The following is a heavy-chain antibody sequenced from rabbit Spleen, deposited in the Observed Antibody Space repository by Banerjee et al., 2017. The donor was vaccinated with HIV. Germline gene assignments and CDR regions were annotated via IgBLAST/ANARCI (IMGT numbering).Heavy chain of an antibody. Sequence: QEQLEESGGDLVKPEGSLTLTCTASGFSFSSSYYMCWVRQAPGKGLEWIGCIYTGDSSTYYASWVNGRFTLSRASSTTVSLQMTSLTAADTATYFCARLSGGTYEGVGLWGPGTLVTVS. J-gene: IGHJ4*01. V-gene: IGHV1S45*01. CDR1: GFSFSSSYY. CDR2: IYTGDSST. CDR3: ARLSGGTYEGVGL. D-gene: IGHD1-1*01.